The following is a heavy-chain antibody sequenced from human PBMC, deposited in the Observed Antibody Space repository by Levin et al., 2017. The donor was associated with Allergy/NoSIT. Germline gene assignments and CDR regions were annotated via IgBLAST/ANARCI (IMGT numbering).Heavy chain of an antibody. CDR3: VSLLFYSFYYMDV. Sequence: GGSLRLSCVTSGFTFSSHSMSWVRQAPGKGLEWVSYISSSSGTIYNADSVEGRFTISRDNAKNSLFLQMNSLRAEETAVYFCVSLLFYSFYYMDVWGQGTTVTVSS. CDR1: GFTFSSHS. V-gene: IGHV3-48*04. J-gene: IGHJ6*03. D-gene: IGHD2/OR15-2a*01. CDR2: ISSSSGTI.